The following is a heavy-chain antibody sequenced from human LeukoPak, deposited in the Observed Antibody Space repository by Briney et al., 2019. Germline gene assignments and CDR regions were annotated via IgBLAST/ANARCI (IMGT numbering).Heavy chain of an antibody. D-gene: IGHD3-3*01. V-gene: IGHV3-33*01. J-gene: IGHJ6*02. CDR3: ARNPGLDTGVDYYYYYGMDV. Sequence: PGRSLRLSCAASGFTFSSYGMHWVRQAPGKGLEWVAVIWYDGSNKYYADSVKGRFTISRDNSKNTLYLQMNSLRAEDTAVYYCARNPGLDTGVDYYYYYGMDVWGQGTTVTVSS. CDR2: IWYDGSNK. CDR1: GFTFSSYG.